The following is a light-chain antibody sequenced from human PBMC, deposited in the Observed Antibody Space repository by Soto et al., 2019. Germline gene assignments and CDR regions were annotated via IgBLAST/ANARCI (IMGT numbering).Light chain of an antibody. J-gene: IGKJ1*01. V-gene: IGKV1-39*01. CDR3: QQSVNTPWT. Sequence: DIQMTQSPSSLSASVGDRVTITCRASQSISSYLNWYQQKPGKAPNLLIYSASSLQSGVPSRFSGSGSGADFTLTISSLQPEDFATSCCQQSVNTPWTFGQGTKVEIK. CDR2: SAS. CDR1: QSISSY.